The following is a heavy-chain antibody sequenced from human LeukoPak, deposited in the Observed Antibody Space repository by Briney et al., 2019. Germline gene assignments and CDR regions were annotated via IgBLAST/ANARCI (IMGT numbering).Heavy chain of an antibody. CDR1: GFTFSSYS. Sequence: GGSLRLSCAASGFTFSSYSMNWVRQAPGKGLEWVSSISSSSSYIYYADSVKGRFTISRDNAKNSLYLQMNSLRAEDTAVYYCAREGEYSYGYDGLYYFDYWGQGTLVTVSS. V-gene: IGHV3-21*01. J-gene: IGHJ4*02. D-gene: IGHD5-18*01. CDR2: ISSSSSYI. CDR3: AREGEYSYGYDGLYYFDY.